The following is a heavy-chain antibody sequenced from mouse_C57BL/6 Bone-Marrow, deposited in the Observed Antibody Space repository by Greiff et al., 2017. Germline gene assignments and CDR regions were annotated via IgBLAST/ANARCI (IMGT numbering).Heavy chain of an antibody. D-gene: IGHD2-4*01. V-gene: IGHV1-26*01. J-gene: IGHJ2*01. CDR1: GYTFTDYY. CDR3: ARSGFYYDYLYYFDY. Sequence: VQLQQSGPELVKPGASVKISCKASGYTFTDYYMNWVKQSHGKSLEWIGDINPNNGGTSYNQKFKGKATLTVDKSSSTAYMELRSLTSEDSAVYYCARSGFYYDYLYYFDYWGQGTTLTVSA. CDR2: INPNNGGT.